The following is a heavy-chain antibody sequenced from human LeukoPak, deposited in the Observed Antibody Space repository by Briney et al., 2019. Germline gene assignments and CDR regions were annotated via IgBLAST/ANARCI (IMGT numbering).Heavy chain of an antibody. D-gene: IGHD2-15*01. V-gene: IGHV3-21*01. CDR3: ARASCSGGSCLDYFDY. CDR1: GFTFSSYS. Sequence: RGSLRLSCAASGFTFSSYSMNWVRQAPGKGLEWVSSISSSSSYIYYADSVKGRFTISRDNAKNSLYLQMNSLRAEDTAVYYCARASCSGGSCLDYFDYWGQGTLVTVSS. J-gene: IGHJ4*02. CDR2: ISSSSSYI.